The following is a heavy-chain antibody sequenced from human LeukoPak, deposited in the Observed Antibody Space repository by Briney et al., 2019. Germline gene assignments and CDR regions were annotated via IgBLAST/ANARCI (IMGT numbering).Heavy chain of an antibody. J-gene: IGHJ4*02. D-gene: IGHD2-2*01. V-gene: IGHV3-30*04. CDR1: GFTFSSYA. Sequence: GGSLRLSCAASGFTFSSYAMHWVRQAPGKGREWVAIMSYDGSNKYYADSVKSRFTISRDNSKSTLYLQMNSLRPEDTAVYYCARDHIPAANQFDYWGQGTLVTVSS. CDR2: MSYDGSNK. CDR3: ARDHIPAANQFDY.